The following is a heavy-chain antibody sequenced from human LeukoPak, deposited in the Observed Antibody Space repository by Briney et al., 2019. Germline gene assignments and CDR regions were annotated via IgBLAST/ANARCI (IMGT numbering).Heavy chain of an antibody. CDR2: IIPILGIA. CDR3: ARGPLYCSSTSCPRGYFDY. D-gene: IGHD2-2*01. CDR1: GGTFSSYT. J-gene: IGHJ4*02. Sequence: SVKVSFKASGGTFSSYTISWVRQAPGQGREWMGGIIPILGIANYAQKFQGRVTITADESTSTAYMELSSLRSEDTAVYYCARGPLYCSSTSCPRGYFDYWGQGTLVTVSS. V-gene: IGHV1-69*10.